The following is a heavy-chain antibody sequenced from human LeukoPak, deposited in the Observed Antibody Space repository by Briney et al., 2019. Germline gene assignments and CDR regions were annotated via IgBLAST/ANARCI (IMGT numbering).Heavy chain of an antibody. CDR3: ARGRGAFDI. Sequence: SETLSLTCAVYGGSFSGYYWSWIRQPPRKGLEWIGEINHSGSTNYDPSLKSRVTISVDTSKNQFSLKLSSVTAADTAVYYCARGRGAFDIWGQGTMVTVSS. D-gene: IGHD3-10*01. CDR2: INHSGST. J-gene: IGHJ3*02. CDR1: GGSFSGYY. V-gene: IGHV4-34*01.